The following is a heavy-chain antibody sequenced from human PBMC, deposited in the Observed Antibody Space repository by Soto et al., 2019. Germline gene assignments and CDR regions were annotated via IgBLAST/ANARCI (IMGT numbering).Heavy chain of an antibody. D-gene: IGHD3-22*01. CDR1: GGSISSGGYY. CDR2: IYYSGST. CDR3: ASTSYDSSGTAADP. Sequence: QVQLQESGPGLVKPSQTLSLTCTVSGGSISSGGYYWSWIRQHPGKGLEWIGYIYYSGSTYYNPSLKSRVTISVDTSKNQFSLKMSSVTSADTAVYYCASTSYDSSGTAADPWGKGTLVTVSS. V-gene: IGHV4-31*03. J-gene: IGHJ5*02.